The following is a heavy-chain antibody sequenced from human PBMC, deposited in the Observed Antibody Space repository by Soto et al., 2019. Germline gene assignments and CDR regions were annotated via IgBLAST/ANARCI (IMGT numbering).Heavy chain of an antibody. CDR1: GGSISSSSYY. V-gene: IGHV4-39*07. Sequence: SETLSLTCTVSGGSISSSSYYWGWIRQPPGKGLEWIGYIYHSGSTYYNPSLKSRVTISVDRSKNQFSLKLSSVTAADTAVYYCAREVGFGNWFDPWGQGTLVTVSS. CDR3: AREVGFGNWFDP. CDR2: IYHSGST. J-gene: IGHJ5*02. D-gene: IGHD3-16*01.